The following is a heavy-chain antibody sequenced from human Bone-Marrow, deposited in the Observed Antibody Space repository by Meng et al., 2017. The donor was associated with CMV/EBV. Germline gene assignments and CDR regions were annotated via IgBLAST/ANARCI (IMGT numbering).Heavy chain of an antibody. CDR2: INPNSGGT. D-gene: IGHD6-13*01. V-gene: IGHV1-2*02. J-gene: IGHJ6*02. CDR1: GYTFTGYY. Sequence: ASVKVSCKASGYTFTGYYMHWVRQAPGQGLEWMGWINPNSGGTNYAQKFQGRVTMTRDTSISTAYMELSRLRSDDTAVYYCARDWWWQQLGYGMDVWRLGTTVTVSS. CDR3: ARDWWWQQLGYGMDV.